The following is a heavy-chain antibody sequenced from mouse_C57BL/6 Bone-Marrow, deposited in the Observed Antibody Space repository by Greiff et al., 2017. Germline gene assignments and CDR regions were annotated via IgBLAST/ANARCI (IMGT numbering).Heavy chain of an antibody. CDR1: GYAFSSSW. CDR2: IYPGDGDT. J-gene: IGHJ2*01. V-gene: IGHV1-80*01. CDR3: ARRGGNYFDY. Sequence: VQLQQSGAELVKPGASVKISCKASGYAFSSSWMNWVKQRPGKGLEWIGQIYPGDGDTNYNGKFKGKATLTADKSSSTAYMQLSSLTSEDSAVYFCARRGGNYFDYWGQGTTRTVSS.